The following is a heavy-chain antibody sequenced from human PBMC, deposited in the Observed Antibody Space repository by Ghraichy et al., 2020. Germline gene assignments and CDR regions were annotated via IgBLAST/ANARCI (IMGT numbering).Heavy chain of an antibody. V-gene: IGHV3-21*01. CDR3: ARSKGIGNYDFDY. Sequence: GGSLRLSCTVSRFTFSTYCMNWVRQAPGKGLEWVSSISTTGTYIYYADSVKGRFTISRDNGENSLYLQMDSLRAEDTAVYYCARSKGIGNYDFDYWGQGTLVTVSS. D-gene: IGHD1-7*01. CDR2: ISTTGTYI. CDR1: RFTFSTYC. J-gene: IGHJ4*02.